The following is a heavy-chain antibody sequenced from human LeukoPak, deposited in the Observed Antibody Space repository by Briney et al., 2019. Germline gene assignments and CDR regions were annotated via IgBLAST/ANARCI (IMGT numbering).Heavy chain of an antibody. Sequence: QPGGSLRLSCAASGFTFSSYWMSWVRQAPGKGREWVANIKQDGSEKNYVDSVKGRFTISRDNAKNSLYLQMNSLRAEDMAVYYCAREAGDSSGWYNWFDPWGQGTLVTVSS. D-gene: IGHD6-19*01. CDR2: IKQDGSEK. J-gene: IGHJ5*02. CDR3: AREAGDSSGWYNWFDP. V-gene: IGHV3-7*01. CDR1: GFTFSSYW.